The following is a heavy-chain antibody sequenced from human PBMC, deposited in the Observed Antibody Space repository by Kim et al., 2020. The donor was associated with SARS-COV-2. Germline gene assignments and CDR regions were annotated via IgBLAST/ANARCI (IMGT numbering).Heavy chain of an antibody. V-gene: IGHV3-30*04. CDR3: ARDIASYSSGWIYYYYGMDV. CDR1: GFTFSSYG. Sequence: GGSLRLSCAASGFTFSSYGMHWVRQAPGKGLEWVAVISYDGSNKNYVDSGKGRFTISRDNSKNTLYLQMNSLRAEDTAVYYCARDIASYSSGWIYYYYGMDVWGQGTTVTVSS. D-gene: IGHD6-19*01. J-gene: IGHJ6*02. CDR2: ISYDGSNK.